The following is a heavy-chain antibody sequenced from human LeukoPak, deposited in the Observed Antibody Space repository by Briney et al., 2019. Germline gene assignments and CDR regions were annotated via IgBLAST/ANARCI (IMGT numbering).Heavy chain of an antibody. V-gene: IGHV3-7*03. CDR1: GFTFSSYW. CDR2: IKTDGSEK. J-gene: IGHJ5*02. Sequence: GGSLRLSCEASGFTFSSYWMSWVRQAPGKGLEWVANIKTDGSEKYYVDSVKGRFTISRDNAKNSLYLQMNSLRAEDTAVYYCARDYTGYFPWGQGTLVIVST. CDR3: ARDYTGYFP. D-gene: IGHD3-9*01.